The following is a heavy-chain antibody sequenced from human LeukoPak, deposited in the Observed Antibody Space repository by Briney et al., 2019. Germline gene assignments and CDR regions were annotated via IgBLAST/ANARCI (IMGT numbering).Heavy chain of an antibody. J-gene: IGHJ5*01. CDR3: GRHDGRGGATMGAFDS. CDR1: GDSISNNYW. Sequence: SGTLSLTCAVSGDSISNNYWWRWVRQFPGKGLEWIGEIYRSGSTSYNPSLKSRVTISIDKPKNQFSLNLSSVTAADTAVYYCGRHDGRGGATMGAFDSWGRGTLVTVSS. CDR2: IYRSGST. D-gene: IGHD5-12*01. V-gene: IGHV4-4*02.